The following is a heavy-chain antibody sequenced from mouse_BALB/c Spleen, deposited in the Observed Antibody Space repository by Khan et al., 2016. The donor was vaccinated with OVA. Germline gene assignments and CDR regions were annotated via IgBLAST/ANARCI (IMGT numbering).Heavy chain of an antibody. CDR2: INTYTGEP. Sequence: QIQLVQSGPKLKKPGETVKISCKASGYTFTNYGMNWVKQSPGKALKWMGWINTYTGEPTYADDFKGRFAFSLETSASTAYLQINNLKNEDTATYLCARPPYFSYTLDYWGQGTSVTVSS. D-gene: IGHD2-10*01. J-gene: IGHJ4*01. V-gene: IGHV9-3-1*01. CDR1: GYTFTNYG. CDR3: ARPPYFSYTLDY.